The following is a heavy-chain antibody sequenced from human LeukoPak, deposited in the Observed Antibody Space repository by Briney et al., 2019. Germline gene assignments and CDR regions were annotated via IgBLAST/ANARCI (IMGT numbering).Heavy chain of an antibody. Sequence: PGGSLRLSCAASGFTFSSYEMNWVRQAPGKGLEWVSYISSSGSTIHYADSVKGRFTISRDNAKNSLYLQMNSLRAEDTAVYYCARGGQLWLHGYFDYWGQGTLVTVSS. CDR2: ISSSGSTI. J-gene: IGHJ4*02. D-gene: IGHD5-18*01. V-gene: IGHV3-48*03. CDR1: GFTFSSYE. CDR3: ARGGQLWLHGYFDY.